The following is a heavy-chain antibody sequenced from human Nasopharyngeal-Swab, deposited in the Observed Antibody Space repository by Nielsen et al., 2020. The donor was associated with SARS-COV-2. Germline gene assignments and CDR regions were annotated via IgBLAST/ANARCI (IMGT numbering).Heavy chain of an antibody. CDR1: GGSISSGGYY. Sequence: SETLSLTCTVSGGSISSGGYYWSWIRQHPGKGLEWIGYIYYSGSTYYNPSLKSRVTISVDTSKNQFSLKLSSVTAADTAVYYCARVTRITIFRVVIDYYYYYMDVWGKGTTVTVSS. D-gene: IGHD3-3*01. J-gene: IGHJ6*03. CDR2: IYYSGST. V-gene: IGHV4-31*03. CDR3: ARVTRITIFRVVIDYYYYYMDV.